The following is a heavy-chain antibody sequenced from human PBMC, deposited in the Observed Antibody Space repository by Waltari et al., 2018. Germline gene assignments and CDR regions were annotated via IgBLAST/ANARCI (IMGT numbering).Heavy chain of an antibody. CDR3: AREDPRGSEN. V-gene: IGHV3-53*01. Sequence: EVQLVEYGGGLIQPGGSLRLSCADSGFTVRSNYMSWVRKAPGKGLEWVSVIYSAGTTYYGYSVKCRFSISRDHSKNTLYLQMNSLRAEDTALYYCAREDPRGSENWGQGTLVTVSS. CDR1: GFTVRSNY. CDR2: IYSAGTT. D-gene: IGHD3-16*01. J-gene: IGHJ4*02.